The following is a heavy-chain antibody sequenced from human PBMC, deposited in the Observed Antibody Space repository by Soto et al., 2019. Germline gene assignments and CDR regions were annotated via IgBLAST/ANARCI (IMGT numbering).Heavy chain of an antibody. V-gene: IGHV3-33*01. J-gene: IGHJ4*02. CDR1: GFTFSSYG. CDR3: ARGAPYSSSWSGNTFDY. CDR2: IWYDGSNK. D-gene: IGHD6-13*01. Sequence: PGGSLRLFCAASGFTFSSYGMHWVRQAPGKGLEWVAVIWYDGSNKYYADSVKGRFTISRDNSKNTLYLQMNSLRAEDTAVYYCARGAPYSSSWSGNTFDYWGQGTLVTV.